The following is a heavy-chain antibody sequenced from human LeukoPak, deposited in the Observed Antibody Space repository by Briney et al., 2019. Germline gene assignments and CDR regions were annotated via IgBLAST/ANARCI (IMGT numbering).Heavy chain of an antibody. CDR1: GFTFDDYG. J-gene: IGHJ4*02. CDR2: INWNGGST. V-gene: IGHV3-20*04. D-gene: IGHD5-24*01. Sequence: PGGSLRLSCAASGFTFDDYGMSWVRQAPGKGLEWVSGINWNGGSTGYADSVKGRFTISRDNAKNSLHLQMNSLRAEDTAVYYCARDSAEMATSFDYWGQGTLVTVSS. CDR3: ARDSAEMATSFDY.